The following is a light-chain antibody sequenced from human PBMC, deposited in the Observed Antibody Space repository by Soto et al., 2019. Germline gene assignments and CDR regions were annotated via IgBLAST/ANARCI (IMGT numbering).Light chain of an antibody. CDR1: QSLNSL. CDR3: QQYNSYSSWT. CDR2: DAS. V-gene: IGKV1-5*01. Sequence: DIQMTQSPSTLSASVGDRVTITCRASQSLNSLLAWYQQKPGRAPKLPIYDASTLESGVPSRFSGSGSGTEFTLTISSLQTDDFATYYCQQYNSYSSWTFGQGTKVEIK. J-gene: IGKJ1*01.